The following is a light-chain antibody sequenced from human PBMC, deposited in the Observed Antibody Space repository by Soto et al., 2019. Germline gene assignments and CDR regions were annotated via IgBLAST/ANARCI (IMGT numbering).Light chain of an antibody. CDR3: QSSDSSLSGWV. J-gene: IGLJ3*02. V-gene: IGLV1-40*01. CDR2: GNS. CDR1: SSNIGAGYD. Sequence: QSVLTQPPSVSGAPGQRVTISCTGSSSNIGAGYDVHWYQQLPGTAPKLLIYGNSNRPSGVPDRFSGSKSGTSASLAITGVPAEDEADYYCQSSDSSLSGWVFGGGTKLTVL.